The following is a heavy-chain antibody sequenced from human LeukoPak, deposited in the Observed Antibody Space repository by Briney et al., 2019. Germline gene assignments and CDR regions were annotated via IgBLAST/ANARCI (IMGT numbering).Heavy chain of an antibody. V-gene: IGHV3-30*02. CDR3: AKGYGFGTDH. Sequence: GGSLRLSCAASGFTLSTYGMHWVRQAPGKGLEWVAFIRYDGSKQYYVDSVKGRFTVSRDNSKNTLYLQMNSLRPEDTAVYYCAKGYGFGTDHWGQGTLVTVSS. D-gene: IGHD3-3*01. CDR1: GFTLSTYG. CDR2: IRYDGSKQ. J-gene: IGHJ4*02.